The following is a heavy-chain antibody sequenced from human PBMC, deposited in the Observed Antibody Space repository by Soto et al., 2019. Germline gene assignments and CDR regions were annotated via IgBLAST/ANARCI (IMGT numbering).Heavy chain of an antibody. Sequence: QVQLVESGGGVVQPGRSLRLSCAASGFTFSSYAMHWVRQAPGKGLEWVAVISYDGSNKYYADSVKGRFTISRDNSKNTLYLQMNSLRAEDTAVYYCVRVDDYTFDYWGQGTLVTVSS. V-gene: IGHV3-30-3*01. J-gene: IGHJ4*02. D-gene: IGHD4-4*01. CDR3: VRVDDYTFDY. CDR1: GFTFSSYA. CDR2: ISYDGSNK.